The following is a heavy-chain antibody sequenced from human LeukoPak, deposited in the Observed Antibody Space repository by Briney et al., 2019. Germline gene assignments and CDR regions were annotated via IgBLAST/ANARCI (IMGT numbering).Heavy chain of an antibody. CDR1: GGSISSYY. Sequence: SETLSLTCTVSGGSISSYYWSWMRQPPGKGLEWIGYIYYSGSTNYNPSLKSRVTISVDTSKNQFSLKLNSVTAADTAVYYCARHPLRGGFDHWGLGTLVAVSS. CDR2: IYYSGST. J-gene: IGHJ4*02. CDR3: ARHPLRGGFDH. V-gene: IGHV4-59*08. D-gene: IGHD3-16*01.